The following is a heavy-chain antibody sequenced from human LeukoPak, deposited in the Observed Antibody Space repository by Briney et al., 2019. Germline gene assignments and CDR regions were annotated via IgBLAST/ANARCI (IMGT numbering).Heavy chain of an antibody. CDR1: GFTFNSYP. CDR3: ARDGSSTWYKGDGLDY. V-gene: IGHV3-64D*06. Sequence: GGSLRLSCSASGFTFNSYPVHWVRPALGKGLEYVSVICRNGGSTYYADSVKGRFTISRDNSKNTLHLQMSSLRAEDTAVYYCARDGSSTWYKGDGLDYWGQGTLVTVSS. J-gene: IGHJ4*02. CDR2: ICRNGGST. D-gene: IGHD6-13*01.